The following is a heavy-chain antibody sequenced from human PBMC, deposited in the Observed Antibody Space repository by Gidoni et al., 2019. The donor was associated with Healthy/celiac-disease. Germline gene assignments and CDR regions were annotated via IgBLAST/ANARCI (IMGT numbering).Heavy chain of an antibody. CDR1: GYPIRSGYY. J-gene: IGHJ4*02. Sequence: QVQLQVPGPGLVKPSETLSLICAVSGYPIRSGYYWGWIRQPPGKGLEWIGSIHHSGSTYYNPCLKSRVTISVDTSKNQFSLKLSSVTAADTAVYYWARHVDTDMVKYFDYWGQGTLVTVSS. V-gene: IGHV4-38-2*01. D-gene: IGHD5-18*01. CDR3: ARHVDTDMVKYFDY. CDR2: IHHSGST.